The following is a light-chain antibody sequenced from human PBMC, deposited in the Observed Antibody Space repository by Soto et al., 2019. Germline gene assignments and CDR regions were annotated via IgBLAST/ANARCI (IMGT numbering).Light chain of an antibody. CDR3: QQYASAPQT. CDR1: QSVSSNY. J-gene: IGKJ1*01. V-gene: IGKV3-20*01. Sequence: TVLTQSPGTLSLSPGERATLSCRASQSVSSNYLAWYQQKPGQAPRLLIYGASSRATGIPDRFSGSGSGTDFTLTISRLEPEDFAVYYCQQYASAPQTFGQGTKVEIK. CDR2: GAS.